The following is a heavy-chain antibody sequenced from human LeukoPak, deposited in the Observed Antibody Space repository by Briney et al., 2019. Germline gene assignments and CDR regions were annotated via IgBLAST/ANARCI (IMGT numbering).Heavy chain of an antibody. Sequence: ASVKVSCKASGYTFTGYYMHWVRQAPGQGLEWMGWINPNSGGTNYAQKFQGRVTMTRDTSISTAYMELSRLRSDDTAVYYCAGGPAFGELLPLNWFDPWGQGTLITVSS. V-gene: IGHV1-2*02. CDR3: AGGPAFGELLPLNWFDP. D-gene: IGHD3-10*01. J-gene: IGHJ5*02. CDR2: INPNSGGT. CDR1: GYTFTGYY.